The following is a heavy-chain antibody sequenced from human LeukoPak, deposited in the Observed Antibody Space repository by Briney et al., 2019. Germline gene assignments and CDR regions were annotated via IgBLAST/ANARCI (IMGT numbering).Heavy chain of an antibody. D-gene: IGHD3-22*01. J-gene: IGHJ3*02. CDR2: IYPGDSDT. V-gene: IGHV5-51*01. CDR3: ASSLYYYDSSGYYPDAFDI. Sequence: GESLKISCQGSGYSFTSYWIGWVRQMPGKGLEWMGIIYPGDSDTRYSPSFQGQVTISADKSISTAYLQWSSLKASDTAMYYCASSLYYYDSSGYYPDAFDIWGQGTMVTVSS. CDR1: GYSFTSYW.